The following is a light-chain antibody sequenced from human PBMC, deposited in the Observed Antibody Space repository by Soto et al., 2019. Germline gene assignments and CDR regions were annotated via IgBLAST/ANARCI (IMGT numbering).Light chain of an antibody. Sequence: DIQMTQSPSSLSTSVGDRVTITCRASQSISSYLSLYQQKPGKAPKLLIYAASSLQSVVPSRFSGSGSGTDFTLTISGLQPADFATYYCQQTYSTPWTFAHGTKVEIK. CDR3: QQTYSTPWT. CDR2: AAS. CDR1: QSISSY. V-gene: IGKV1-39*01. J-gene: IGKJ1*01.